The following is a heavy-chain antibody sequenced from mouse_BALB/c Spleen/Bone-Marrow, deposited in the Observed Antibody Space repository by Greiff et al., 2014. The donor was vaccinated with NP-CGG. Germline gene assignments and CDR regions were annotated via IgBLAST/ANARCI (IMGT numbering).Heavy chain of an antibody. CDR1: GFTFSDYY. D-gene: IGHD3-1*01. CDR3: ARSGERFGAMDY. V-gene: IGHV5-4*02. CDR2: ISDGGGYT. Sequence: EVQLVESGGGLVKPGGSLKLSCAAPGFTFSDYYMYWVRQTPEKRLEWVATISDGGGYTYYPDSVWGRFTTSRDNAKNNLYLQMSSLKSEDTAMYYCARSGERFGAMDYWGQGTSVTVFS. J-gene: IGHJ4*01.